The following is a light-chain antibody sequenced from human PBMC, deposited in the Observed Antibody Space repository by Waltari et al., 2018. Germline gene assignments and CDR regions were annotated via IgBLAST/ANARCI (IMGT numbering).Light chain of an antibody. CDR3: QQYYRTPFT. CDR2: WAS. V-gene: IGKV3-15*01. J-gene: IGKJ3*01. CDR1: QSVSSY. Sequence: EIVLTQSPATLSLSPGERATLSCRASQSVSSYLAWYQQKPGQAPRLLIYWASTRESGVPDRFSGSGSGTDFTLTISNLQAGDVAVYYCQQYYRTPFTFGPGTKVDIK.